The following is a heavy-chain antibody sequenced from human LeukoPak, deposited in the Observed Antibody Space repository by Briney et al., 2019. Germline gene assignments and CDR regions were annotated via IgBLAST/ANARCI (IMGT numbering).Heavy chain of an antibody. CDR3: ARAGTGIGWYFDY. Sequence: GASVKVSCKASGYDFTSVGTTWVRRAPGQGLEWMGWISPYNGNTRYAQKFQGRVAMTTDTSTTTAYMELRGLRFNDTAVYYCARAGTGIGWYFDYWGQGTLVTVSS. V-gene: IGHV1-18*01. CDR1: GYDFTSVG. J-gene: IGHJ4*02. CDR2: ISPYNGNT. D-gene: IGHD6-19*01.